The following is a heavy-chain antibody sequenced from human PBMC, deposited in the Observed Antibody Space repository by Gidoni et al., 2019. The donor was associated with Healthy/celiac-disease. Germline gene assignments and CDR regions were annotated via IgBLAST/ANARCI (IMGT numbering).Heavy chain of an antibody. J-gene: IGHJ6*02. V-gene: IGHV3-30*18. CDR3: AKDIRMVRGVISIVTYYYYGMDV. CDR2: ISYDGSNK. CDR1: GFTFSSYG. D-gene: IGHD3-10*01. Sequence: GVVQPGRSLRLSCAASGFTFSSYGMHWVRQAPGKGLEWVAVISYDGSNKYYADSVKGRFTISRDNSKNTLYLQMNSLRAEDTAVYYCAKDIRMVRGVISIVTYYYYGMDVWGQGTTVTVSS.